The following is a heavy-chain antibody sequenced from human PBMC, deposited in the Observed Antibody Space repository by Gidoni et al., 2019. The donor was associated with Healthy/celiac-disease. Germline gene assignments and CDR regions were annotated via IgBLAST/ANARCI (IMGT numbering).Heavy chain of an antibody. CDR3: ARGAPPENYYYYYYMDV. Sequence: EVQLVESGGGLVQPGGSLRLSCAASGFTVISNYMSWVRQAPGKGLDWVLVIYSGGSTYYADSVKGRFTISRDNSKNTLYLQMNSLRAEDTAVYYCARGAPPENYYYYYYMDVWGKGTTVTVSS. J-gene: IGHJ6*03. V-gene: IGHV3-66*02. CDR1: GFTVISNY. CDR2: IYSGGST.